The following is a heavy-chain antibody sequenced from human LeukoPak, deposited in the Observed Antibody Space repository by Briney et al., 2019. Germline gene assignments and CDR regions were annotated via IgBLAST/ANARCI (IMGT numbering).Heavy chain of an antibody. CDR3: ARLYYDFWSGYYRGNNWFDP. Sequence: GESLKISCKGSGYSFTSYWIGWVRQMPGKGLEWMGIIYPGDSDTRYSPSFQGQVTISADKSISTAYLQWSSLKALDTAMYYCARLYYDFWSGYYRGNNWFDPWGQGTLVTVSS. CDR1: GYSFTSYW. V-gene: IGHV5-51*01. J-gene: IGHJ5*02. D-gene: IGHD3-3*01. CDR2: IYPGDSDT.